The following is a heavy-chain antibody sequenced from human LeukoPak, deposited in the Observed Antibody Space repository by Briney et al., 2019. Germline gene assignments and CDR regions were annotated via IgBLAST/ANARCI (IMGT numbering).Heavy chain of an antibody. CDR1: GFTFSTYA. V-gene: IGHV3-30*01. CDR2: ISYDGSND. D-gene: IGHD3-9*01. Sequence: PGGSLRLSCAASGFTFSTYAMHRVRQAPGKGQEWVAVISYDGSNDHYADSVKGRFTISRDNSKNTLYLQMNSLRPEDTAVYYCARDPIYDILTGHLNGGYFDYWGQGTLVTVSS. CDR3: ARDPIYDILTGHLNGGYFDY. J-gene: IGHJ4*02.